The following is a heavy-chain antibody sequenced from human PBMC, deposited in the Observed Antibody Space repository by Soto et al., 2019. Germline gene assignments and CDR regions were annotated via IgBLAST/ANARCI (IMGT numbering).Heavy chain of an antibody. D-gene: IGHD2-8*01. Sequence: GESLKISCLGSGYSFRNFWIGWVRQMPGRGLEWMGIIYPGDSDTKYKPFFQGQVTISVDKSITTAYLKWNSLKASDTAIYYCARQYGVHLDYWGQGTLVTVSS. V-gene: IGHV5-51*01. J-gene: IGHJ4*02. CDR2: IYPGDSDT. CDR1: GYSFRNFW. CDR3: ARQYGVHLDY.